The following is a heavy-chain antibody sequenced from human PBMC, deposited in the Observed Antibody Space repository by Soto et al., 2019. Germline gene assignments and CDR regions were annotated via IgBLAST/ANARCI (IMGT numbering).Heavy chain of an antibody. J-gene: IGHJ5*02. CDR2: IYYSGST. V-gene: IGHV4-59*01. CDR3: ARGGIRVGANNWFDP. CDR1: GGSISSYY. D-gene: IGHD1-26*01. Sequence: LSLTCTVSGGSISSYYWSWIRQPPGKGLEWIGYIYYSGSTNYNPSLKSRVTISVDTSKNQFSLKLSSVTAADTAVYYCARGGIRVGANNWFDPWGQGTLVTVSS.